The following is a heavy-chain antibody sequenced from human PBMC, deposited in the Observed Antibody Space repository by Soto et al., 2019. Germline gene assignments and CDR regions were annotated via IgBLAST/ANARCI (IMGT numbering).Heavy chain of an antibody. CDR1: GFTFSSYS. J-gene: IGHJ4*02. Sequence: EVQLVESGGGLVKPGGSLRLSCAASGFTFSSYSMNWVRQAPGKGLEWVSSISSSSSYIYYADSVKGRFTISRDNAKNSLYLQMNSLRAEDTAVYYCARDSQEPRAGVWSDWGQGTLVTVSS. V-gene: IGHV3-21*01. CDR2: ISSSSSYI. CDR3: ARDSQEPRAGVWSD. D-gene: IGHD3-16*01.